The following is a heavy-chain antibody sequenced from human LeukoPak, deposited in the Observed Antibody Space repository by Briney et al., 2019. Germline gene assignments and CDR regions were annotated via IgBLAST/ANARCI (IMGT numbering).Heavy chain of an antibody. CDR2: IYHSGST. CDR3: ARGVIEGTPDY. V-gene: IGHV4-30-2*01. D-gene: IGHD2/OR15-2a*01. Sequence: KASETLSLTCAVSGGSISGGGYSWSWIRQPPGKGLECIGYIYHSGSTYYNPSLKSRVTISVDRSKNQFSLKLSSVTAADTAVYYCARGVIEGTPDYWGQGTLVTVSS. J-gene: IGHJ4*02. CDR1: GGSISGGGYS.